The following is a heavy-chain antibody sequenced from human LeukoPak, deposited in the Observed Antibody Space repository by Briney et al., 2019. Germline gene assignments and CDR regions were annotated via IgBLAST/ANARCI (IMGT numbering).Heavy chain of an antibody. CDR1: GFTLSSYE. J-gene: IGHJ4*02. CDR3: AKDGVAGKIMYYFDY. CDR2: IGYGGADS. V-gene: IGHV3-23*01. Sequence: GGSLRLSCTVSGFTLSSYEMTWFRQAPGKGLEWVSSIGYGGADSHYADSVKGRFTISRDNSKNTLYLQMNSLRAEDTAVYYCAKDGVAGKIMYYFDYWGQGTLVTVSS. D-gene: IGHD6-19*01.